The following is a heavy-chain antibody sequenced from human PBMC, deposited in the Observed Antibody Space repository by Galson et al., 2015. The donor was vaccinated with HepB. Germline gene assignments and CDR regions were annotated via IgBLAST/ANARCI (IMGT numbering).Heavy chain of an antibody. J-gene: IGHJ6*02. CDR2: INPSGGRT. CDR3: PYFFGSGSFFMDV. CDR1: GYTFSTYY. D-gene: IGHD3-10*01. V-gene: IGHV1-46*01. Sequence: SVKVSCKASGYTFSTYYIHWVRQAPGQGLEWMGIINPSGGRTNYAQKFQDRATMTRDTSTSTVYMQLSSLRSEDTAVYYCPYFFGSGSFFMDVWGQGTAVTVSS.